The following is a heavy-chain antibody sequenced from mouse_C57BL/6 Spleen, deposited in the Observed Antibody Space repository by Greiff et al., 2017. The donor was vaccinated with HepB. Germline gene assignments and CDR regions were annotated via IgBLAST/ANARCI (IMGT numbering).Heavy chain of an antibody. V-gene: IGHV5-6*01. CDR2: ISSGGSYT. Sequence: EVQVVESGGDLVKPGGSLKLSCAASGFTFSSYGMSWVRQTPDKRLEWVATISSGGSYTYYPDSVKGRFTISRDNAKNTLYLQMSSLKSEDTAMYYCARRWITTVVEGRGFDYWGQGTTLTVSS. CDR3: ARRWITTVVEGRGFDY. CDR1: GFTFSSYG. D-gene: IGHD1-1*01. J-gene: IGHJ2*01.